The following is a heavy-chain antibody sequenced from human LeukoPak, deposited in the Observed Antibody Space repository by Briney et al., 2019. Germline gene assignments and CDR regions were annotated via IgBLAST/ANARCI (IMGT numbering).Heavy chain of an antibody. CDR3: AKALGNYYLDY. CDR1: GFTFSSYA. J-gene: IGHJ4*02. CDR2: ISYDGSNK. V-gene: IGHV3-30*18. Sequence: PGGSLRVSCAASGFTFSSYAMSWVRQAPGKGLEWVAVISYDGSNKYYADSVKGRFTISRDNSKNTLYLQMNSLRAEDTAVYYCAKALGNYYLDYWGQGTLVTVSS. D-gene: IGHD1-26*01.